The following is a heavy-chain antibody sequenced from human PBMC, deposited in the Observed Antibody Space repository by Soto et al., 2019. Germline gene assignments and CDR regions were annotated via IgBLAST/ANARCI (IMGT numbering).Heavy chain of an antibody. CDR1: GFTFSSYA. CDR2: ISGSGGST. Sequence: GGSLRLSCAASGFTFSSYAMSWVRQAPGKGLEWVSAISGSGGSTYYADSVKGRFTISRDNSKNTLYLQMNSLRAEDTAVYYCAKDLSYYDFWSGYLKGGYYMDVWGKGTTVTVSS. J-gene: IGHJ6*03. V-gene: IGHV3-23*01. D-gene: IGHD3-3*01. CDR3: AKDLSYYDFWSGYLKGGYYMDV.